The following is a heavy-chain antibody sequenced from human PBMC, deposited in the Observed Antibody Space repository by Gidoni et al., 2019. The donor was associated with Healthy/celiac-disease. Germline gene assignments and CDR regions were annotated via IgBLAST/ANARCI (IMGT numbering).Heavy chain of an antibody. V-gene: IGHV4-31*03. D-gene: IGHD3-10*01. J-gene: IGHJ4*02. Sequence: QVQLQESGPGLVKPSQTLSLTCTVSGGSISSGGYYWSWIRQHPGKGLEWIGYIYYSGSTYYNPSLKSRVTISVDTSKNQFSLKLSSVTAADTAVYYCARDSPYYYGSGSHYYFDYWGQGTLVTVSS. CDR3: ARDSPYYYGSGSHYYFDY. CDR2: IYYSGST. CDR1: GGSISSGGYY.